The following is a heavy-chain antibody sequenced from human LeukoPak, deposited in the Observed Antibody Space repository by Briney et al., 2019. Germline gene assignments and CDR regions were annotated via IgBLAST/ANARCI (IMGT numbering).Heavy chain of an antibody. V-gene: IGHV4-34*01. Sequence: SETLSLTCEVYGGSFSGFYWSWIRQSPGKGLEWIGEIYYTGTTNYNPSLKSRVTISIDKSKKQMSLKLSSVTAADTAVYYCARRGGRSVIGYWGQGTLVTVSS. CDR2: IYYTGTT. J-gene: IGHJ4*02. CDR3: ARRGGRSVIGY. D-gene: IGHD3-3*02. CDR1: GGSFSGFY.